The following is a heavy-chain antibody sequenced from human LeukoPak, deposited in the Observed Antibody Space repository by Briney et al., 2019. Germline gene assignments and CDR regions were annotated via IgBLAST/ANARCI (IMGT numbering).Heavy chain of an antibody. Sequence: ASVKVSCKASEYTFTSHVFNWVRQATGQGLEWMGWMDPNSGDTGYAQKFQGRVTMTRDTSISTAYMELSSLRSEDTAVYYCARRNTIMVAGLDYWGQGTLVTVSS. D-gene: IGHD5-24*01. CDR2: MDPNSGDT. CDR1: EYTFTSHV. CDR3: ARRNTIMVAGLDY. J-gene: IGHJ4*02. V-gene: IGHV1-8*01.